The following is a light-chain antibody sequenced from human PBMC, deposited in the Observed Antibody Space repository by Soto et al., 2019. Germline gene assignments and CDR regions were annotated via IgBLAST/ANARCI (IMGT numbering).Light chain of an antibody. CDR2: NNN. CDR1: TSNIGSKT. CDR3: SLYTSENTYV. V-gene: IGLV1-44*01. Sequence: QSVLTQPPSASGTPGQRVTISCSGSTSNIGSKTVSWYQQLPGSAPKVLIYNNNERPSGVPDRFSGSKSGTSASLAISGLQSEDEAAYYCSLYTSENTYVFGTGTKVTV. J-gene: IGLJ1*01.